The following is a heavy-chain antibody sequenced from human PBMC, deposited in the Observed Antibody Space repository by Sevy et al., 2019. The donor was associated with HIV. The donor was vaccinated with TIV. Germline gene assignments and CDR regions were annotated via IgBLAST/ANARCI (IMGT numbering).Heavy chain of an antibody. V-gene: IGHV3-15*07. Sequence: GGSLRLSCAASGFTFSNAWLNWVRQAPGKGLEWVGRIKSKTDGGTTDYAAPVKGRFTISRDDSKNTLYLQMNSLKTEDTAVYYCTTDPYYDDSTGFQPYFDYWVQGTLVTVSS. J-gene: IGHJ4*02. CDR2: IKSKTDGGTT. CDR1: GFTFSNAW. D-gene: IGHD3-22*01. CDR3: TTDPYYDDSTGFQPYFDY.